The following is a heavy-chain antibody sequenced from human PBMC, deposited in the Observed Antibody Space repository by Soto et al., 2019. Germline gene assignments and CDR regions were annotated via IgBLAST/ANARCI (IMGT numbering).Heavy chain of an antibody. CDR3: ARGSPSGDYFDY. Sequence: EVQLVESGGGLVKPGGSLRLSCAASGFTFSSSSMNWVRQAPGKGLEWVSSIGSSSSYIYYADSVKGRFTISRDNAKNSLYLQMNSLRAEDTAVYYCARGSPSGDYFDYWGQGTLVTVFS. CDR1: GFTFSSSS. J-gene: IGHJ4*02. CDR2: IGSSSSYI. V-gene: IGHV3-21*01. D-gene: IGHD3-10*01.